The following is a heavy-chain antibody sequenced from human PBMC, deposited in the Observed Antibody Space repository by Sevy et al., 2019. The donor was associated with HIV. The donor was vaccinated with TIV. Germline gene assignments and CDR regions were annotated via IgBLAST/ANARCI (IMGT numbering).Heavy chain of an antibody. Sequence: GGSLRLSCAASGFTFSNYAMTWVRQAPGKGLEGVSVIHSDDTTYHADSVKDRFTISRDNFKNTLYLHMSSLRAEDTAVYYCARGKSGYGYALNYWGQGTLVTVSS. V-gene: IGHV3-66*01. CDR1: GFTFSNYA. D-gene: IGHD5-18*01. CDR2: IHSDDTT. CDR3: ARGKSGYGYALNY. J-gene: IGHJ4*02.